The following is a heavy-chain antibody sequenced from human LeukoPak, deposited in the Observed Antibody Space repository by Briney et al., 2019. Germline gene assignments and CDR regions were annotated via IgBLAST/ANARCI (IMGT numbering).Heavy chain of an antibody. V-gene: IGHV1-69*04. D-gene: IGHD5-24*01. CDR3: VTVPLRDATPGPGY. CDR1: GGTFSSYA. Sequence: SVKVSCKASGGTFSSYAISWVRQAPGQGLEWMGRIIPIPGIANYAQKFQGRVTITADKSTSTAYMELSSLRSEDTAIYYCVTVPLRDATPGPGYWGQGTLVTVSS. CDR2: IIPIPGIA. J-gene: IGHJ4*02.